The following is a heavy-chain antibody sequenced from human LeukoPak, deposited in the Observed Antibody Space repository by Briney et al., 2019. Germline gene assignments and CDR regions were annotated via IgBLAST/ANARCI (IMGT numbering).Heavy chain of an antibody. V-gene: IGHV3-48*01. CDR2: INTSSNER. CDR3: ARGLLGVGDLSLYRPADC. D-gene: IGHD3-16*02. Sequence: PGGSLRLSCAASGFTFSTYNMNWVRQAPGKGLEWISDINTSSNERYYADSVKGRFTISRDNGKNSLYLQMNSLRAEDTAVYYCARGLLGVGDLSLYRPADCWRQGTLVTVSS. J-gene: IGHJ4*02. CDR1: GFTFSTYN.